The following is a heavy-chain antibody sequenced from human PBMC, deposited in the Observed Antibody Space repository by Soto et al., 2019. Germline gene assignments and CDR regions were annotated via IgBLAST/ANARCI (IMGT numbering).Heavy chain of an antibody. V-gene: IGHV1-8*01. CDR3: ARVTTYYYDSRGEDAFDI. D-gene: IGHD3-22*01. J-gene: IGHJ3*02. Sequence: QVQLVQSGAEVKKPGASVKVSCKASGYTFTSYDINWVRQATGQGLEWMGWMNPNSGNTGYAQKFQGRVTMTRNTSISTAYMELSSLRSEDTAVYYCARVTTYYYDSRGEDAFDIWGQGTMVTVSS. CDR1: GYTFTSYD. CDR2: MNPNSGNT.